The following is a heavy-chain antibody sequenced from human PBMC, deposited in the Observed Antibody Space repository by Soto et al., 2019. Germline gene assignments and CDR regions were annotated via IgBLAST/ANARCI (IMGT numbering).Heavy chain of an antibody. V-gene: IGHV4-30-4*01. Sequence: SETLSLTCTVSGASISSGDYYWTWIRQPPGKGLEWIGSIYYSGNTYYNPSLKSRVTISVDPSNNQFSLKLSSVTAADTAVYNCARASYDSSTYYLDYWGQGTLVTVSS. CDR1: GASISSGDYY. CDR3: ARASYDSSTYYLDY. J-gene: IGHJ4*02. CDR2: IYYSGNT. D-gene: IGHD3-22*01.